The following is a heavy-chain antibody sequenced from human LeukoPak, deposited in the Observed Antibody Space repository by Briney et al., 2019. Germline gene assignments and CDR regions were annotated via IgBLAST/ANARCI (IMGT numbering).Heavy chain of an antibody. Sequence: PGGSLRLSCAASGFTFSSYAMSWVRQAPGKGLEWVSGISGNGGSTYYADSVKGRFTISRDNSKNTLYLQMNSLRAEDTAVYYCAKGEYSYGYAPSDYWGQGTLVTVSS. CDR1: GFTFSSYA. D-gene: IGHD5-18*01. CDR2: ISGNGGST. CDR3: AKGEYSYGYAPSDY. V-gene: IGHV3-23*01. J-gene: IGHJ4*02.